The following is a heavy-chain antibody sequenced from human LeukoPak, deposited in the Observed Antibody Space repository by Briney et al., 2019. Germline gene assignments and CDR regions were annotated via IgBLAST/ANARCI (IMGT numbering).Heavy chain of an antibody. CDR2: INPNSGGT. CDR1: GYTFTGNF. J-gene: IGHJ5*02. D-gene: IGHD6-19*01. Sequence: ASVKVSCKASGYTFTGNFIHWVRQAPGQGLEWMGWINPNSGGTNYAQKFQGRVTMTRDTTISTAYLELSRLRSDDTAVYYCARDAGIAVAGTWVWFDPWGQGTLVTVSS. V-gene: IGHV1-2*02. CDR3: ARDAGIAVAGTWVWFDP.